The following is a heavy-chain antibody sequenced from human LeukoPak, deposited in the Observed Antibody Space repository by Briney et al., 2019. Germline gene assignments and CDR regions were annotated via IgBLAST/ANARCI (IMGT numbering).Heavy chain of an antibody. D-gene: IGHD3-22*01. CDR3: ARGSDSSGLLFDY. V-gene: IGHV4-39*07. J-gene: IGHJ4*02. Sequence: PSETLSLTCTVSGGSISSRGYYWSWIRQPPGKGLEWIGSIYYSGSTYYNPSLKSRVTISVDTSKNQFSLKLSSVTAADTAVFYCARGSDSSGLLFDYWGQGTLVTVSS. CDR1: GGSISSRGYY. CDR2: IYYSGST.